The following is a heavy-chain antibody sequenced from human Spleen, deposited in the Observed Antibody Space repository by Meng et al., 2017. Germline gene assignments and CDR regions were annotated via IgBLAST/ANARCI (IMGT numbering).Heavy chain of an antibody. CDR3: AAYDPPTFDY. J-gene: IGHJ4*02. Sequence: QGQLQESCPGLVKPSQTLSLTCTVSGGSINSGDYYWSWIRQHPGKGLEWIGYIYYSGSTYYNPSLKSLVTISVDTSKNQFSLKLTSMTAADTAVYYCAAYDPPTFDYWGQGTLVTVSS. D-gene: IGHD1-1*01. V-gene: IGHV4-31*01. CDR2: IYYSGST. CDR1: GGSINSGDYY.